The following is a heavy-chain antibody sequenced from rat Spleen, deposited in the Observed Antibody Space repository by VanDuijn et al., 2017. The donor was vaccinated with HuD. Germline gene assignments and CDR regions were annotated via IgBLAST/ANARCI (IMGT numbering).Heavy chain of an antibody. CDR2: ISTSGSRT. V-gene: IGHV5-27*01. J-gene: IGHJ3*01. CDR1: GFTFSNYY. Sequence: EVQLVESGGGLVQPGRSLKLSCAASGFTFSNYYMAWVRQAPKKGLEWVATISTSGSRTYYPDSVKGRFTISRDNAKSSLYLQMNSLRSEDTATYYCATDGSRISRFAYWGQGTLVTVSS. CDR3: ATDGSRISRFAY. D-gene: IGHD2-7*01.